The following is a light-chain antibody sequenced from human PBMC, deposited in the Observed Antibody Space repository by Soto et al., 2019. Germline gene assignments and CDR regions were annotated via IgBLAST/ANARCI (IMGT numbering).Light chain of an antibody. CDR1: QSVSSN. CDR2: GAS. J-gene: IGKJ1*01. Sequence: SCRASQSVSSNLAWYQQKPGQAPRLLIYGASTRATGIPARFSGSGSGTEFTHTISSLQSEDFAVYYCQQYNNWPPKTFGQGTKVDIK. V-gene: IGKV3-15*01. CDR3: QQYNNWPPKT.